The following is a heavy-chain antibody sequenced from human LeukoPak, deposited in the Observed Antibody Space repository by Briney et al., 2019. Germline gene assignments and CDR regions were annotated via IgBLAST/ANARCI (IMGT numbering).Heavy chain of an antibody. CDR1: GFTFSSYW. CDR2: IKQDGSEK. J-gene: IGHJ4*02. V-gene: IGHV3-7*01. Sequence: GGSLRLSCAASGFTFSSYWMHWVRQAPGKGLEWVANIKQDGSEKYYVDSVKGRFTISRDNAKNSLYLQMNSLRAEDTAVYYCARDSWTFDFDYWGQGTLVTVSS. D-gene: IGHD3-16*01. CDR3: ARDSWTFDFDY.